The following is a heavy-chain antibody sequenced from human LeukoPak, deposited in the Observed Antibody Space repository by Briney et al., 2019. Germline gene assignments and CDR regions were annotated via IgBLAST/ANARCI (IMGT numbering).Heavy chain of an antibody. CDR1: GFTLSSYA. CDR2: ISGSAGTT. Sequence: SGGSLTLSCAVSGFTLSSYAMSWVRPAPGRGLEWVSSISGSAGTTYDADSVKDRFIISRDNSENTPYVHMNSLRAEDTAVYYCATLFSLDIWGQGTRVTVSS. V-gene: IGHV3-23*01. J-gene: IGHJ3*02. CDR3: ATLFSLDI.